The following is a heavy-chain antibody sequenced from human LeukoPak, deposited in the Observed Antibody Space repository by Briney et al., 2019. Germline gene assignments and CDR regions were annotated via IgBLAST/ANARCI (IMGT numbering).Heavy chain of an antibody. CDR3: AREPIVGVHFDS. CDR1: GFTFSSYW. J-gene: IGHJ4*02. D-gene: IGHD1-26*01. Sequence: PGGSLRLSCAASGFTFSSYWRHWVRQAPGKGRVWVSRINSDGSTTRYADSVKGRFTISRDNSKTTLYLQVTSLRADDTAVYYCAREPIVGVHFDSWGQGTLLTVSS. V-gene: IGHV3-74*01. CDR2: INSDGSTT.